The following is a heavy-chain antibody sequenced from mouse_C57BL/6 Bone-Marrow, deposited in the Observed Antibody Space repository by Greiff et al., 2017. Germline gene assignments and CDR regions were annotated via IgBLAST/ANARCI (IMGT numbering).Heavy chain of an antibody. V-gene: IGHV1-64*01. J-gene: IGHJ4*01. Sequence: QVQLQQPGAELVKPGASVKLSCKASGYTFTSYWMHWVKQRPGPGLEWIGMIHPNSGSTNYNEKFKSKATLTVDNSSSTAYMQLSSLTSEDSAVYYWARDELRLPIYYYAMDYWGQGTSVTVSA. CDR1: GYTFTSYW. D-gene: IGHD3-2*02. CDR3: ARDELRLPIYYYAMDY. CDR2: IHPNSGST.